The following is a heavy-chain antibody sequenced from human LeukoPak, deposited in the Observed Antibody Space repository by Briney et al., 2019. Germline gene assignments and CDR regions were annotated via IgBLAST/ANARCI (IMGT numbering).Heavy chain of an antibody. CDR1: GGSISSGGYY. J-gene: IGHJ4*02. CDR3: ARSDFWSGYYFDY. V-gene: IGHV4-31*03. CDR2: IYYSGST. D-gene: IGHD3-3*01. Sequence: SETLSLTCTVSGGSISSGGYYWSWIRQHPGKGLEWIGYIYYSGSTYYNPSLKSRVTISVDTSKNQFSLKLSSVTAADTAVYYCARSDFWSGYYFDYWGQGTLVTVPS.